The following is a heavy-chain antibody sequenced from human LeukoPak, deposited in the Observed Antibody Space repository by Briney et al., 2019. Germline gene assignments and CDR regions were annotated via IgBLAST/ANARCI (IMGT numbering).Heavy chain of an antibody. D-gene: IGHD3-9*01. CDR1: GFTFSTYA. CDR2: ISDDGRHN. V-gene: IGHV3-30*04. Sequence: PGGSLRLSCAASGFTFSTYAMNWVRQAPGKGLEWVAVISDDGRHNYYADSVKGRFTISRDNSKSTLYLQMNSLRAEDTAVYYCAKVKDLDWLRLFDYWGQGTLVTVSS. J-gene: IGHJ4*02. CDR3: AKVKDLDWLRLFDY.